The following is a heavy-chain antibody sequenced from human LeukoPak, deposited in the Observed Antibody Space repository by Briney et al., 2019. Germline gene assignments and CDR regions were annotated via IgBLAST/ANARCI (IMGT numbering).Heavy chain of an antibody. CDR1: GITVSSNY. J-gene: IGHJ4*02. CDR2: IYSGGDT. V-gene: IGHV3-66*01. D-gene: IGHD4-23*01. Sequence: HPGGSLRLSCAASGITVSSNYMSWVRQAPGKGLEWVSVIYSGGDTYYADSAKGRFTISRDNSKNTLYLQMNSLRVEDTAVYYCARYNFYGGTPFDCWGQGTLVTVSS. CDR3: ARYNFYGGTPFDC.